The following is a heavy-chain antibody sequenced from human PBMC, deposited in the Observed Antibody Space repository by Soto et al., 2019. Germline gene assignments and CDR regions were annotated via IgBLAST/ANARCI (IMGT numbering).Heavy chain of an antibody. CDR2: IIPIFGTA. CDR1: GGTFSSYA. Sequence: GASVKVSCKASGGTFSSYAISWVRQAPGQGLEWMGRIIPIFGTANYAQKFQGRVTITADKSTSTACMELSSLRSEDTAVYYCAREEQLVSNPIGYYYGMDVWGQGTTVTVSS. V-gene: IGHV1-69*06. J-gene: IGHJ6*02. D-gene: IGHD6-6*01. CDR3: AREEQLVSNPIGYYYGMDV.